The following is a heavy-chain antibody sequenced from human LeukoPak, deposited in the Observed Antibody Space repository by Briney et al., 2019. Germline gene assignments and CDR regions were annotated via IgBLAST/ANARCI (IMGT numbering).Heavy chain of an antibody. Sequence: GGSLRLSCAASGFTVSTSYMTWVRQAPGKGLEWVTLIYSGGNTYYADSVKGRFTISRDNSKNTLYLQMNSLRADDTAVYYCAKGGSGGKTDYWGQGMLVTVSS. CDR3: AKGGSGGKTDY. V-gene: IGHV3-53*01. D-gene: IGHD2-15*01. CDR2: IYSGGNT. J-gene: IGHJ4*02. CDR1: GFTVSTSY.